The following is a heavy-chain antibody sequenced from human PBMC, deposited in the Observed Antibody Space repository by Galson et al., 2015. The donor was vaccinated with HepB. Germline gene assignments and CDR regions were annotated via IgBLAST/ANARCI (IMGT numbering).Heavy chain of an antibody. D-gene: IGHD2-21*02. V-gene: IGHV3-53*01. Sequence: SLRLSCAASGFTVSNNYMNWFRQTPEKGLEWVSLIYSGGSTHYADSVKGRFTISRDSSKNTLYLQMNSLRAEDTAWYYCASNSDQGYWGQGTLVTVSS. CDR3: ASNSDQGY. J-gene: IGHJ4*02. CDR1: GFTVSNNY. CDR2: IYSGGST.